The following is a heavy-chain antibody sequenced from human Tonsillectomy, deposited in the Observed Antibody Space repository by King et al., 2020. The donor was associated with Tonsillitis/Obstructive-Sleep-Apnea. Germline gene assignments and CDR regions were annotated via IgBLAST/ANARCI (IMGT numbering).Heavy chain of an antibody. CDR1: GFTFSSYA. Sequence: VQLVESGGGLVQPGGSLRLSCAASGFTFSSYAMSWVRQAPGKGPEWVSAISGSGGSTYYADSVKGRFTISRDNSKNTLYLQMNSLRAEDTAVYYCAKGEGDYDFWSGPPYYYMDVWGKGTTVTVSS. V-gene: IGHV3-23*04. CDR2: ISGSGGST. CDR3: AKGEGDYDFWSGPPYYYMDV. J-gene: IGHJ6*03. D-gene: IGHD3-3*01.